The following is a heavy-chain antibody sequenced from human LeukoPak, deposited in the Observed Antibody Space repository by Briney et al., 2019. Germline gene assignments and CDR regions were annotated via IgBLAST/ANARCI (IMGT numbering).Heavy chain of an antibody. CDR2: IYPGDSDS. D-gene: IGHD2-2*01. CDR3: ATGLNVVAPAAIPAMFDY. V-gene: IGHV5-51*01. Sequence: GESLKISCKGSGYSFTSYWIAWVRQMPGKGLEWMGIIYPGDSDSRYSPSFEGQVTISVDKSITTAYLHWSSLRASDTAMYFCATGLNVVAPAAIPAMFDYWGPGSLVTVSS. CDR1: GYSFTSYW. J-gene: IGHJ4*02.